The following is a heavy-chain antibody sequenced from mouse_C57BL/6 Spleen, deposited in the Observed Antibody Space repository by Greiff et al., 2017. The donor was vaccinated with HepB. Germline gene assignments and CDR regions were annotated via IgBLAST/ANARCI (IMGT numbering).Heavy chain of an antibody. V-gene: IGHV1-78*01. CDR2: IYPRDGST. D-gene: IGHD1-1*01. CDR3: ARMDYYGSSALYWYFDV. Sequence: VKLQESDAELVKPGASVKISCKVSGYTFTDHTIHWMKQRPEQGLEWIGYIYPRDGSTKYNEKFKGKATLTADKSSSTAYMQLNSLTSEDSAVYFCARMDYYGSSALYWYFDVWGTGTTVTVSS. CDR1: GYTFTDHT. J-gene: IGHJ1*03.